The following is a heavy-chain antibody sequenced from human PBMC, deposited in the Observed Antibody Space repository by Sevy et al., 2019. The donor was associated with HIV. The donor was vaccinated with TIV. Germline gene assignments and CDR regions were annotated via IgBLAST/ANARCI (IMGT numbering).Heavy chain of an antibody. Sequence: ASVKVSCKASGYTFTTYAISWVRQAPGQGLEWMGWISAYSGNTNYAQRLQGRVTMTTDTSTSTAYMELRSLRSDDTAVYYCAREVDNIRFDPWGQGTLVTVSS. CDR3: AREVDNIRFDP. D-gene: IGHD2-15*01. CDR2: ISAYSGNT. CDR1: GYTFTTYA. J-gene: IGHJ5*02. V-gene: IGHV1-18*01.